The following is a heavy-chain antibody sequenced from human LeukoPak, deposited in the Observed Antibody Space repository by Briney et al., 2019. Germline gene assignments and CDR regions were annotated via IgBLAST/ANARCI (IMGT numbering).Heavy chain of an antibody. CDR2: IDPNTGDT. CDR1: GYTFTGYY. D-gene: IGHD4-11*01. Sequence: RASVKVSCKASGYTFTGYYMHWVRQAPGQGLEWMGWIDPNTGDTNYSQRFQGRVTMTRDTSISTAYMELSRLGSDDTAVYYCARGLETVTTLEWGYWGQGTTVTVSS. V-gene: IGHV1-2*02. CDR3: ARGLETVTTLEWGY. J-gene: IGHJ6*02.